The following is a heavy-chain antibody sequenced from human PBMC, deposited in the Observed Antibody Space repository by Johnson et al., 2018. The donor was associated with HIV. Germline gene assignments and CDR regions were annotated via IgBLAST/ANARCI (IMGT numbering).Heavy chain of an antibody. CDR3: ARDGTTGPSGDAFDI. Sequence: VESGRSLRLSCAASGFTFDDYGMSWVRQAPGKGLEWVSGINWNGGSTGYADSVKGRFTISRDNSKNTLYLQMNSLRPEDTAVYYCARDGTTGPSGDAFDIWGQGTMVTVSS. V-gene: IGHV3-20*04. D-gene: IGHD1-14*01. CDR1: GFTFDDYG. CDR2: INWNGGST. J-gene: IGHJ3*02.